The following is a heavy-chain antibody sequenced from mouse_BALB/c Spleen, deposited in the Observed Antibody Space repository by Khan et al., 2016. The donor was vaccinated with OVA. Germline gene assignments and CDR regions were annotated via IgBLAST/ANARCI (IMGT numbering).Heavy chain of an antibody. Sequence: EVQLKQSGAELVRSGASVKLSCTASGFNIKDYYIHWVKQRPEQSLEWIGWIDPENVDTEYAPKFQGKATMTADTSSKTAYLQLNSLTSEDTAVSNCNAGRLGRDYAMDYWGQGTSVTVSS. J-gene: IGHJ4*01. CDR2: IDPENVDT. D-gene: IGHD4-1*01. CDR3: NAGRLGRDYAMDY. V-gene: IGHV14-4*02. CDR1: GFNIKDYY.